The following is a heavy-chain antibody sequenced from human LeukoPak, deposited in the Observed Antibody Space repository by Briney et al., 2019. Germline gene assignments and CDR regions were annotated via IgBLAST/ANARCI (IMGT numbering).Heavy chain of an antibody. V-gene: IGHV3-30*01. D-gene: IGHD3-3*01. CDR3: ARSHSYDFWSGPPLDY. J-gene: IGHJ4*02. Sequence: PGRSLRLSCAASGFTFSSYAMHWVRQAPGKGLEWVAVISYDGSNKYYADSVKGRFTISRDNSKNTLYLQMNSLRAEDTAVYYCARSHSYDFWSGPPLDYWGQGTLVTVSS. CDR1: GFTFSSYA. CDR2: ISYDGSNK.